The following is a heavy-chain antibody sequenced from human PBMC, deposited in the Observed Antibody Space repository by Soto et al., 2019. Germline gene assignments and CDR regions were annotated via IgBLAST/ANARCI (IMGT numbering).Heavy chain of an antibody. CDR2: LYYGRSA. Sequence: QVQLQESGPGLVKPSETLSLTCAVSGDSISSYYCMWIRQPPGKGLESIGYLYYGRSANYNPPLKSRVTLSVDTATNQCSLTLSSMTAADTAVYYCALRSMAVVPEYWGQGTLVTVSS. J-gene: IGHJ4*02. CDR3: ALRSMAVVPEY. CDR1: GDSISSYY. V-gene: IGHV4-59*01. D-gene: IGHD3-22*01.